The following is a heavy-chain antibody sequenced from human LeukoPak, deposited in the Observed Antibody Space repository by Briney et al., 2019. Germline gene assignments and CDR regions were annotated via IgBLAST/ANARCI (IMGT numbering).Heavy chain of an antibody. Sequence: GASVKVSCKASGGTFSSYAISWVRQAPGQGLEWMGRIIPILGIANYAQKFQGRVTITADKSTSTAYMELSSLRSEDTAVYYCAREGDSYGLFDYWGQGTLVTVSS. CDR1: GGTFSSYA. J-gene: IGHJ4*02. CDR3: AREGDSYGLFDY. D-gene: IGHD5-18*01. CDR2: IIPILGIA. V-gene: IGHV1-69*04.